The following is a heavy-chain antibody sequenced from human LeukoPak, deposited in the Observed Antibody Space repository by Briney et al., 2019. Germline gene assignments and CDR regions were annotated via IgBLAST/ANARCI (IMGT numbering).Heavy chain of an antibody. D-gene: IGHD4-17*01. CDR3: ARVDPTTVTTDY. Sequence: PSETLSLTCTVSGGSISSYYWSWIRQPPGKGLEWIGYIYYSGSTNYNPSLKSRVTISVDTSKNQFSLKLSSVTAADTAVYYCARVDPTTVTTDYWGQGTLVTVSS. CDR1: GGSISSYY. J-gene: IGHJ4*02. V-gene: IGHV4-59*01. CDR2: IYYSGST.